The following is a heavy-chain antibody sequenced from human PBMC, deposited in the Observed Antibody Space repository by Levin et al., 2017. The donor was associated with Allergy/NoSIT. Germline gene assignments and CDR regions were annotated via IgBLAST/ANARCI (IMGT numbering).Heavy chain of an antibody. Sequence: SETLSLTCVVYGGSFSAYYWSWIRQPPGKGLEWMGEVHHSGSTNHNPSLKSRVTISIDTSKNQFSLNLRSVTAADTAVYYCARGASSGQSPPYYYMDVWGKGTTVTVSS. CDR3: ARGASSGQSPPYYYMDV. J-gene: IGHJ6*03. CDR1: GGSFSAYY. V-gene: IGHV4-34*01. CDR2: VHHSGST. D-gene: IGHD6-19*01.